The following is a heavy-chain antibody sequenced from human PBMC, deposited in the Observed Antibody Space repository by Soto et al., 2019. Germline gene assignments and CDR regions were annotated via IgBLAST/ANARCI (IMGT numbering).Heavy chain of an antibody. Sequence: SETLSLTWTVSGGSISSGGYYWSWIRQHPGKGLEWIGYIYYSGSTYYNPSLKSRVTISVDTSKNQFSLKLSSVTAADTAVYYCARVRRPGYCSSTSCLYNWFDPWGQGTLVTVSS. CDR1: GGSISSGGYY. V-gene: IGHV4-31*02. J-gene: IGHJ5*02. CDR3: ARVRRPGYCSSTSCLYNWFDP. CDR2: IYYSGST. D-gene: IGHD2-2*01.